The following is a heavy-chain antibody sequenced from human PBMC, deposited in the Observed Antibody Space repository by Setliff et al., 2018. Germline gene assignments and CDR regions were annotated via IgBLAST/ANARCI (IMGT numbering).Heavy chain of an antibody. Sequence: TSETLSLTCAVSGGSISSSNWWSWVRQPPGKGLEWIGEIYHSGSTNYNPSLKSRVTISVDKSKNQFSLRLSSLTAADTAVYYCARDRGRGWFGGMDVWGQGTTVTVSS. J-gene: IGHJ6*02. CDR2: IYHSGST. CDR3: ARDRGRGWFGGMDV. D-gene: IGHD3-10*01. CDR1: GGSISSSNW. V-gene: IGHV4-4*02.